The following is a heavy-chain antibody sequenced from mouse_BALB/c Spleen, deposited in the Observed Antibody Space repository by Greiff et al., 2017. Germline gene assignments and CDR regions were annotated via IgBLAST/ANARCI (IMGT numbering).Heavy chain of an antibody. D-gene: IGHD1-1*01. Sequence: VQLQQSGAELVRPGTSVKVSCKASGYAFTNYLIEWVKQRPGQGLEWIGVINPGSGGTNYNEKFKGKATLTADKSSSTAYMQLSSLTSDDSAVYFCARGTTGWYFDVWGAGTTVTVSS. CDR1: GYAFTNYL. CDR3: ARGTTGWYFDV. CDR2: INPGSGGT. V-gene: IGHV1-54*01. J-gene: IGHJ1*01.